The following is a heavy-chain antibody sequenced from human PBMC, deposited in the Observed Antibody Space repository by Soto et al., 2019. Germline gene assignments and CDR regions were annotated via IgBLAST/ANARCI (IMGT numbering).Heavy chain of an antibody. V-gene: IGHV4-34*01. CDR1: GGSFSGYY. CDR2: INHSGST. J-gene: IGHJ6*02. D-gene: IGHD2-15*01. CDR3: ARVLVVVVAATHCMDV. Sequence: PSETLSLTCAVYGGSFSGYYWSWIRQPPGKGLEWIGEINHSGSTNYNPSLKSRVAISVDTSKNQFSLKLSSVTAADTAVYYCARVLVVVVAATHCMDVWGQGTTVTVSS.